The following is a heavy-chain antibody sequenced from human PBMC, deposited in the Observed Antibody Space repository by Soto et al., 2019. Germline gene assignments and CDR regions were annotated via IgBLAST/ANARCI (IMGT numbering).Heavy chain of an antibody. V-gene: IGHV3-11*01. CDR2: ISSSGSTI. D-gene: IGHD2-2*01. CDR1: GFTFSDYY. CDR3: ARSGYCSSTSCYVADHDAFDI. J-gene: IGHJ3*02. Sequence: PGGSLRLSCAASGFTFSDYYMSWIRQAPGKGLEWVSYISSSGSTIYYADSVKGRFTISRDNAKNSLYLQMNSLRAEDTAVYYCARSGYCSSTSCYVADHDAFDIWGQGTMVTVSS.